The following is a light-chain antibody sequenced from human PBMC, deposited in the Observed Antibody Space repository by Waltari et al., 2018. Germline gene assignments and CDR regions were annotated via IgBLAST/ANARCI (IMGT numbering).Light chain of an antibody. J-gene: IGKJ4*01. CDR3: QQRRDWPLT. CDR1: QSVSRD. CDR2: DAS. Sequence: EIVLTQSPATLSLSPGERASLSCRASQSVSRDLAWYRQKPGQAPRLLILDASIRATGTPARFSGSGSGTDFTLTISSLDSEDFAIYYCQQRRDWPLTFGGGTKVEIK. V-gene: IGKV3-11*01.